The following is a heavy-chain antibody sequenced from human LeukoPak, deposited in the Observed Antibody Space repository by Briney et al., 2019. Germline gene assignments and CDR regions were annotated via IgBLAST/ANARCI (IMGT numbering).Heavy chain of an antibody. CDR2: ISYDGSNK. CDR1: GFTFSSYG. Sequence: GRSLRLSCAASGFTFSSYGMHWVRQAPGKGLEWVAVISYDGSNKYYADSVKGRFTISRDNSKNTLYLQVNSLRAEDTAVYYCAKVSRYGDDGEYFQHWGQGTLVTVSS. V-gene: IGHV3-30*18. CDR3: AKVSRYGDDGEYFQH. D-gene: IGHD4-17*01. J-gene: IGHJ1*01.